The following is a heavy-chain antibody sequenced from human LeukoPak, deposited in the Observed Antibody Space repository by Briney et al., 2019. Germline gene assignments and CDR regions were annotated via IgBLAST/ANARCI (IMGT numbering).Heavy chain of an antibody. J-gene: IGHJ5*02. Sequence: SETLSLTCTVPGGSMSSYYWSLIRQPAGKGLEWIGRIHTRGTTYYNPSLKSRVTMSVDTSKNQFSLRLTSVTAADTAVYYCARGDYFDGGGRNWFDPWGQGTLVTVSS. CDR1: GGSMSSYY. CDR2: IHTRGTT. CDR3: ARGDYFDGGGRNWFDP. D-gene: IGHD3-16*01. V-gene: IGHV4-4*07.